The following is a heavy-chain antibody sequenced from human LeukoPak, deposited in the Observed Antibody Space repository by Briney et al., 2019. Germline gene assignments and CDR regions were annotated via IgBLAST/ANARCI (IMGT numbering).Heavy chain of an antibody. CDR1: VGPFSGYY. CDR2: NNHSGST. J-gene: IGHJ4*02. CDR3: ARNFFYGTFDY. V-gene: IGHV4-34*01. D-gene: IGHD3-10*01. Sequence: SETLSLTCAIHVGPFSGYYWRRIPQPPAKGLEWIGENNHSGSTNYNPSLKSRITISVDTSKNQFYLKLSSVTATDTAVYYCARNFFYGTFDYWGQGTLVTVSS.